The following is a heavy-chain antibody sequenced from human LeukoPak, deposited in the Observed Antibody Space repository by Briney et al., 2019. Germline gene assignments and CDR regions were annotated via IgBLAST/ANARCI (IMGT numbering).Heavy chain of an antibody. V-gene: IGHV3-30-3*01. CDR2: ISYDGSNK. J-gene: IGHJ4*02. CDR3: ARDDSSGYHPPFDY. D-gene: IGHD3-22*01. Sequence: PGGSLRLSCAASGFTFSSYATHWVRQAPGKGLEWVAVISYDGSNKYYADSVKGRFTISRDNSKNTLYLQMNSLRAEDTAVYYCARDDSSGYHPPFDYWGQGTLVTVSS. CDR1: GFTFSSYA.